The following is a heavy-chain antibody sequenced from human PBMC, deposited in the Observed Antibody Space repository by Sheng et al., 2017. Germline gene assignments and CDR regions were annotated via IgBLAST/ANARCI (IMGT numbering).Heavy chain of an antibody. CDR1: GFTFSSYE. V-gene: IGHV3-48*03. D-gene: IGHD1-26*01. J-gene: IGHJ4*02. CDR3: ASAFGGSYGFDY. CDR2: ISSSGSTI. Sequence: EVQLVESGGGLVQPGGSLRLSCAASGFTFSSYEMNWVRQAPGKGLEWVSYISSSGSTIYNADSVKGRFTISRDNAKNSLYLQMNSLRAEDTAVYYCASAFGGSYGFDYWGQGTLVTVSS.